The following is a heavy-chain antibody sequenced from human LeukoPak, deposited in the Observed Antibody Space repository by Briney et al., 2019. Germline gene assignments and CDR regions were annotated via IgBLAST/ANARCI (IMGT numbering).Heavy chain of an antibody. V-gene: IGHV3-21*01. CDR3: ARAESVTENYFDY. Sequence: GGSLRLSCAASGFTFSSYSMNWVRQAPGKGLEWVSSISSSSSYIYYADSVKGRFTISRDNAKNSLYLQMNSLRAEDTAVYYCARAESVTENYFDYWGQGTLVTVSS. CDR1: GFTFSSYS. D-gene: IGHD4-17*01. CDR2: ISSSSSYI. J-gene: IGHJ4*02.